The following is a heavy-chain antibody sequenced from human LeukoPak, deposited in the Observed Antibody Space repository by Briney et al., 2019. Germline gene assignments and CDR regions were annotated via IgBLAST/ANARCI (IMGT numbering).Heavy chain of an antibody. V-gene: IGHV1-69*13. J-gene: IGHJ4*02. CDR3: ARGGQLLDTAMGPIDY. Sequence: SVKVSCKASGGTFSSYAISWVRQAPGQGLEWMGGIIPIFGTANYAQKFQGRVTITADESTSTAYMELSSLRSEDTAVYYCARGGQLLDTAMGPIDYWGQGTLVTVSS. CDR1: GGTFSSYA. CDR2: IIPIFGTA. D-gene: IGHD5-18*01.